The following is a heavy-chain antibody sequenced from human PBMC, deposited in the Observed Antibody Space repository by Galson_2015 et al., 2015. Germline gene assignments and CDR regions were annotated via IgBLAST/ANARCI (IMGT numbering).Heavy chain of an antibody. J-gene: IGHJ4*02. Sequence: PALVKPTQTLTLTCTFSGFSFSTGGVGVGWIRQPPGKALQWLAVIFWNDNKRYSPSLKSRLTITKDTSKNQVVLTMTNMGPVDTATYYCAHRLGYYFDSGSYSFDYWGQGTLVTVSS. CDR3: AHRLGYYFDSGSYSFDY. V-gene: IGHV2-5*01. CDR2: IFWNDNK. D-gene: IGHD3-10*01. CDR1: GFSFSTGGVG.